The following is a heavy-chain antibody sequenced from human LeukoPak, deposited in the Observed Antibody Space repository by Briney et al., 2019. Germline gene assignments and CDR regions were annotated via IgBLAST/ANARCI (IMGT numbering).Heavy chain of an antibody. D-gene: IGHD3-9*01. V-gene: IGHV4-4*07. Sequence: PSETLSLTCTVSGGSISSYYWSWIRQPAGKGLEWIGRIYTSGSTNYNPSLKSRVTISVDTSKNQFSLKLSSVTAADTAVYYCARAPLSYDILTGYPSPYNYYGMDVWGQGTTVTVSS. J-gene: IGHJ6*02. CDR3: ARAPLSYDILTGYPSPYNYYGMDV. CDR2: IYTSGST. CDR1: GGSISSYY.